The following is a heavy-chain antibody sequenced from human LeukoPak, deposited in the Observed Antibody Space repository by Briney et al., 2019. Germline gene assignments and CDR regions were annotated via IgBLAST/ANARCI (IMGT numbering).Heavy chain of an antibody. V-gene: IGHV1-2*02. D-gene: IGHD3-22*01. CDR3: ARGANVIVVAYSV. J-gene: IGHJ4*02. Sequence: GASVKVSCKASGYTFTGYYMHWVRRAPGQGLEWMGWINPNSGGTNYAQKFQGRVTMTRDTSISTAYMELSRLRSDDTAVYYCARGANVIVVAYSVWGQGTLVTVSP. CDR2: INPNSGGT. CDR1: GYTFTGYY.